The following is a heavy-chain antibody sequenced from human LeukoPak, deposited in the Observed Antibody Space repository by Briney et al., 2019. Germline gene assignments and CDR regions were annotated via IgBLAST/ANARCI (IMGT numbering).Heavy chain of an antibody. Sequence: GGSLRLSCAASGFTFSSYAMSWVRQAPGKGLEWVSAISGSDGTTFYADSVKGRFTISRDNSKNTLYLQMNSLRSEDTAVYYCAKVRLSYDFWSGYEAPFDCWGQGTLVTVSS. CDR3: AKVRLSYDFWSGYEAPFDC. D-gene: IGHD3-3*01. J-gene: IGHJ4*02. V-gene: IGHV3-23*01. CDR1: GFTFSSYA. CDR2: ISGSDGTT.